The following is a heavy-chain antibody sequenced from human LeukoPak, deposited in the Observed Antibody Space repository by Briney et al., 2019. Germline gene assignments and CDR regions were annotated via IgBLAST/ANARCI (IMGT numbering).Heavy chain of an antibody. D-gene: IGHD2-2*01. CDR1: GFTFSSYA. CDR2: ISGSGGST. CDR3: AKSGYPLPAAMILGFDY. J-gene: IGHJ4*02. V-gene: IGHV3-23*01. Sequence: GGSLRLSCAASGFTFSSYAMSWVRQAPGKGLEWVSAISGSGGSTYYPDSVKGRFTISRDNSKNTLYLQMNSLRAEDTAIYYCAKSGYPLPAAMILGFDYWGQGTLVTVSS.